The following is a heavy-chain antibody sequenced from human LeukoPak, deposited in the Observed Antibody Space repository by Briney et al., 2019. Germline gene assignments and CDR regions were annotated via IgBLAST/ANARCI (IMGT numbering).Heavy chain of an antibody. J-gene: IGHJ3*02. V-gene: IGHV3-7*01. CDR1: GFPISSYW. CDR3: ARGPTDFDASDI. Sequence: GESLKISCAASGFPISSYWMSWVRQVPGKGLESVAHIKHDSSETYYVDTVRGRFIISRDNAKNSLYLQMNSLRVEDTAVYHCARGPTDFDASDIWGHGTLVTVSS. CDR2: IKHDSSET.